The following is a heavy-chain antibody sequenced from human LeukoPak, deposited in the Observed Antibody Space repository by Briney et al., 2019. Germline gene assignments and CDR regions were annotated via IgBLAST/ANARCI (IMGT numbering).Heavy chain of an antibody. D-gene: IGHD5-18*01. J-gene: IGHJ4*02. CDR1: GFNFDDYT. CDR3: VKSSGDSHVYSFDY. CDR2: IGWDGVTT. V-gene: IGHV3-43*01. Sequence: GGSLRLSRAASGFNFDDYTMHWVRQAPGKGLEWVSLIGWDGVTTYYADSVKGRFTISRDNSKNTLYLQMNSLRNEDTAFYYCVKSSGDSHVYSFDYWGLGTLVSVSS.